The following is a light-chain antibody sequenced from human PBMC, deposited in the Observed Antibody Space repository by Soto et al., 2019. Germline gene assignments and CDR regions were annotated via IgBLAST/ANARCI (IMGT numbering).Light chain of an antibody. J-gene: IGLJ1*01. CDR2: EVS. CDR1: SSDVGSYNL. CDR3: CSYGGSYV. V-gene: IGLV2-23*02. Sequence: QSALTQPASVSGSPGQSIIISCTGTSSDVGSYNLVSWYQQHPGKAPKVMIYEVSKRPSGVSNRFSGSKSGNTASLTISGLQAEDEADYYCCSYGGSYVFGPGTKLTVL.